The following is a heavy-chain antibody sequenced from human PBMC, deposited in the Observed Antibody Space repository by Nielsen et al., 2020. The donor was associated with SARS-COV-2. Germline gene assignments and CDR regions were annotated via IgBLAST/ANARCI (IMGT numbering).Heavy chain of an antibody. CDR1: GFTFDDYA. Sequence: GGSLRLSCAASGFTFDDYAMHWVRQAPGKGLEWVSGISWNSGSIGYADSVKGRFTISRDNSKNTLYLQMNSLRAEDTAVYYCAKSLGATPLDVYYYYGMDVWGQGTTVTVSS. CDR3: AKSLGATPLDVYYYYGMDV. V-gene: IGHV3-9*01. D-gene: IGHD1-26*01. CDR2: ISWNSGSI. J-gene: IGHJ6*02.